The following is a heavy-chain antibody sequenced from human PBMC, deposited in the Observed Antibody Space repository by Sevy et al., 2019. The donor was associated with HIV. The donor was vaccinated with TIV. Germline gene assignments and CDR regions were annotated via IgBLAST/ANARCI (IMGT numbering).Heavy chain of an antibody. D-gene: IGHD3-10*01. CDR2: IYYSGST. Sequence: SETLSLTCTVSGGSISSYYWSWIRQPPGKGLEWIGYIYYSGSTNYNPSLKSRVTISVDTTKNQFSLKLSSVTAADTAGYYCARDKGPITMVRGVIITLNGFDPWGQGTLVTVSS. V-gene: IGHV4-59*01. J-gene: IGHJ5*02. CDR3: ARDKGPITMVRGVIITLNGFDP. CDR1: GGSISSYY.